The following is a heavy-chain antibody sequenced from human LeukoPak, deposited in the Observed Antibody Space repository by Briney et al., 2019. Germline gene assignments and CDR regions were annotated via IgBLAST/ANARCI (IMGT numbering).Heavy chain of an antibody. J-gene: IGHJ4*02. V-gene: IGHV4-4*07. CDR3: AAGSQSAALIK. Sequence: SETLSLTCTVSGGSISSYYWSWVRQPAGKGLEWIGRMYTSGETNYNTSLKSRAAISLEKSKNQISLSLSSVTAADTAVYYCAAGSQSAALIKWGQGTLVTVSS. CDR1: GGSISSYY. CDR2: MYTSGET. D-gene: IGHD6-6*01.